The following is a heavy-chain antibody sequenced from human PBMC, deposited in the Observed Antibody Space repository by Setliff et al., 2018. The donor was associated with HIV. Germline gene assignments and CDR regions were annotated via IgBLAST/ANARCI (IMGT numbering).Heavy chain of an antibody. J-gene: IGHJ4*01. Sequence: PGGSLRLSCAASGFTFSGSAIHWVRQTSGKGLEWIGRIRMKSNIYETVYAESVKGRFTISRDDSQNTAFLQMNSLKSEDTAAYYCTTARVDYFDYWGQGALVTVFS. CDR3: TTARVDYFDY. D-gene: IGHD3-3*01. CDR2: IRMKSNIYET. CDR1: GFTFSGSA. V-gene: IGHV3-73*01.